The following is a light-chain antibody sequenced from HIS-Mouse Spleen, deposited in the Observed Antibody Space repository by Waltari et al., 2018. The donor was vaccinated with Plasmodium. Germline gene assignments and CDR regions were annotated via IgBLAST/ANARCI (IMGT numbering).Light chain of an antibody. Sequence: DIVMTQSPDSLAVSLGERATINCQSRQSVLYSSNNKNYLAWYQQKPGQPPKLLIYWASTRESGVPDRFSGSGSGTDFTLTISSLQAEDVAVYYCQQYYSTRTFGQGTKVEIK. CDR1: QSVLYSSNNKNY. CDR3: QQYYSTRT. J-gene: IGKJ1*01. V-gene: IGKV4-1*01. CDR2: WAS.